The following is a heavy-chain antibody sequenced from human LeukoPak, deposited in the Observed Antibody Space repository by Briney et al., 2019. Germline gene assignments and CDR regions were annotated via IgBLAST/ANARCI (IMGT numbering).Heavy chain of an antibody. Sequence: GGSLRLSCAASRFTFSSYVMSWVHQAPGKGLEWVSSITGSGTGTFYADSVRGRFTISRDNSKKTVYPQMNSPRVEDTAVYYCANGGGGFWGQGTLVTVSS. V-gene: IGHV3-23*01. CDR3: ANGGGGF. D-gene: IGHD3-16*01. CDR1: RFTFSSYV. J-gene: IGHJ4*02. CDR2: ITGSGTGT.